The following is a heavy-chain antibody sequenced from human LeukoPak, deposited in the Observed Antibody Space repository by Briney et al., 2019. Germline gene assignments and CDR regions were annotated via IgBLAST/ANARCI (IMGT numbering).Heavy chain of an antibody. J-gene: IGHJ3*02. CDR1: GFTVSSNY. CDR2: IYSGGST. CDR3: ARDTWGSAAAFDI. V-gene: IGHV3-66*01. D-gene: IGHD7-27*01. Sequence: GGSLRLSCAASGFTVSSNYMSWVRQAPGKGLEWVSVIYSGGSTYYADSVKGRFTISKDNSKNTMYLQMNSLRAEDTAVYYCARDTWGSAAAFDIWGQGTMVTASS.